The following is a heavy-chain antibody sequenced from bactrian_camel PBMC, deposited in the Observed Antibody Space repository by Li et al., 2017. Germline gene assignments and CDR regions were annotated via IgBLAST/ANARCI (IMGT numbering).Heavy chain of an antibody. CDR1: GFHFSTYW. J-gene: IGHJ4*01. Sequence: HVQLVESGGGLVQPGGSLRLSCAASGFHFSTYWMFRVRQGPGKGLEWVSTMKPGDGKTSSADSVKGRFTISRDNADKTLYLQMSSLKTEDTGMYWCTIWGRFWSQGTQVTVS. V-gene: IGHV3S1*01. CDR3: TIWGRF. CDR2: MKPGDGKT. D-gene: IGHD3*01.